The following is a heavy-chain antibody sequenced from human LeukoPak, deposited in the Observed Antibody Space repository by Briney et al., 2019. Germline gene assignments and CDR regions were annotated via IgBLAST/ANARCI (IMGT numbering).Heavy chain of an antibody. CDR1: GFAFSTYW. Sequence: GGSLRLSCAASGFAFSTYWMHWVSQAPGKGLVWVSRIKSDGSSTTYADFVKGRFTVSRDNAKNTLYLQMRSLRADDTAMYFCARVGGRGSIGGDCWGQGTLVTVSS. CDR2: IKSDGSST. J-gene: IGHJ4*02. CDR3: ARVGGRGSIGGDC. D-gene: IGHD3-10*01. V-gene: IGHV3-74*03.